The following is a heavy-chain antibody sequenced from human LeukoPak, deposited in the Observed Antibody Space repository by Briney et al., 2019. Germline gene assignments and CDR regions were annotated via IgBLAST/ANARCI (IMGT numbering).Heavy chain of an antibody. CDR2: ISSSSSTI. V-gene: IGHV3-48*01. Sequence: GGSLRLSCAASGFTFSSYSMNWVRQAPGKGLEWVSYISSSSSTIYYADSVKGRFTISRDNAKNSLYLQMNSLRAEDTALYYCAKGGPDSSGYYFYFDYWGQGTLVTVSS. CDR1: GFTFSSYS. CDR3: AKGGPDSSGYYFYFDY. D-gene: IGHD3-22*01. J-gene: IGHJ4*02.